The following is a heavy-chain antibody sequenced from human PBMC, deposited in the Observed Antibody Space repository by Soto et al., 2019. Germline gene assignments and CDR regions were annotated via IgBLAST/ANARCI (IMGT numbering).Heavy chain of an antibody. CDR2: IGTAGDT. CDR3: ASGPTDYWSGGSGYRDGAFDI. J-gene: IGHJ3*02. D-gene: IGHD2-15*01. Sequence: EVQLVESGGGLVQPGGSLRLSCAASGFTFSSYDMHWVRQATGKGLEWVSAIGTAGDTYYPGSVKGRVTISRENAKNSLYLQMNSVRAGGAAVYYCASGPTDYWSGGSGYRDGAFDIWGQGTMVPVSS. V-gene: IGHV3-13*01. CDR1: GFTFSSYD.